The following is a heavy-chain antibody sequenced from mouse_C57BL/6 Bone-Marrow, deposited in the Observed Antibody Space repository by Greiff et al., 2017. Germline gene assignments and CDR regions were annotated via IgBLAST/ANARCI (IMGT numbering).Heavy chain of an antibody. D-gene: IGHD2-4*01. J-gene: IGHJ4*01. CDR3: AREGDYDGFYAMDY. V-gene: IGHV1-26*01. CDR2: INPNNGGT. CDR1: GYTFTDYY. Sequence: EVQLQQSGPELVKPGASVKISCKASGYTFTDYYMNWVKQSHGKSLEWIGDINPNNGGTSYNQKFKGKATLTVDKSSSTAYMELRRLTSEDSAVYYCAREGDYDGFYAMDYWGQGTSVTVSS.